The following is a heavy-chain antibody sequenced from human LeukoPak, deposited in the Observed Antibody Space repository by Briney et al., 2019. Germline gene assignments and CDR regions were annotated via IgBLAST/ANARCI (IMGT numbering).Heavy chain of an antibody. J-gene: IGHJ4*02. V-gene: IGHV4-34*01. CDR1: GGSFSGYY. CDR2: INHSGST. D-gene: IGHD6-13*01. Sequence: PSETLSLTCAVYGGSFSGYYWSWIRQPPGKGLEWIGEINHSGSTNYNPPLKSRVTISVDTSKNQFSLKLSSVTAADTAVYYCARVIAAAGRSPFDYWGQGTLVTVSS. CDR3: ARVIAAAGRSPFDY.